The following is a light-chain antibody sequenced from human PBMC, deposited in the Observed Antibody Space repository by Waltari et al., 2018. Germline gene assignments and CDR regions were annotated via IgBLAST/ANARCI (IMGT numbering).Light chain of an antibody. J-gene: IGLJ2*01. Sequence: QSALTQPASVSGSPGQSITISCVGTFTDIGGYKYFSWYQKHPGKAPRLLIFAVSGRPSGVAHRFSGSKSGNTASLTISGLQAEDEAEYYCSSYSSGSTVVLFGGGTKLTVL. V-gene: IGLV2-14*03. CDR3: SSYSSGSTVVL. CDR2: AVS. CDR1: FTDIGGYKY.